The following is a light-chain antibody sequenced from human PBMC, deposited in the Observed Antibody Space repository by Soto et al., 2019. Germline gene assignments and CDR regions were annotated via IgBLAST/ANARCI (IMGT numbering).Light chain of an antibody. V-gene: IGLV2-11*01. J-gene: IGLJ3*02. CDR2: DVS. Sequence: QSVLTQPRSVSGSPGQPVTISCTGTISDVGGYKYVSWYQRHPGEAPKLLIYDVSERPSGVPDRFSGSKSGNTASLTISGLQAEDEADYFCCSFAGSHSVVFGGGTKLTVL. CDR1: ISDVGGYKY. CDR3: CSFAGSHSVV.